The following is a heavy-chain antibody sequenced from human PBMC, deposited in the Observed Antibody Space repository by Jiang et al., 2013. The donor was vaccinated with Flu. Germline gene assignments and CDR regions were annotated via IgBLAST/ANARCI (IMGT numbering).Heavy chain of an antibody. CDR3: ARDTNRLYYNSGGYGGRHLQH. Sequence: LEWMGWISGFNGDTNYAQNFQGRVTMTTDTSTSTAYMELMSLGSDDTAMYYCARDTNRLYYNSGGYGGRHLQHWGQGTLVTVSS. V-gene: IGHV1-18*01. D-gene: IGHD3-22*01. J-gene: IGHJ1*01. CDR2: ISGFNGDT.